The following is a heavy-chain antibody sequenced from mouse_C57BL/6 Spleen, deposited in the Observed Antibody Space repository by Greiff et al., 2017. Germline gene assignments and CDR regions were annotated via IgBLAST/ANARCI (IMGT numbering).Heavy chain of an antibody. J-gene: IGHJ2*01. CDR3: TRLGRGVDY. CDR2: IDPETGGT. Sequence: VQGVESGAELVRPGASVTLSCKASGYTFTDYEMHWVKQTPVHGLEWIGAIDPETGGTAYNQKFKGKDILTADKSSSTAYMELRSLTSEDSAVYYCTRLGRGVDYWGQGTTLTVSS. D-gene: IGHD4-1*01. V-gene: IGHV1-15*01. CDR1: GYTFTDYE.